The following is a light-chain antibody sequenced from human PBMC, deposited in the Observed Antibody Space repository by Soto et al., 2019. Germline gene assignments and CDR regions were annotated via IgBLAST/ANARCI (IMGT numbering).Light chain of an antibody. CDR2: DVT. CDR3: SSFTSDITYV. V-gene: IGLV2-14*01. Sequence: QSALTQPASVSGSPGQSITISCTGTSRDVGGYNSVSWYRQDPGKAPKLMIYDVTNRPSGVSNRFSGSKSGNTASLTISGLQAEDEADYYCSSFTSDITYVFGTGTKLTVL. J-gene: IGLJ1*01. CDR1: SRDVGGYNS.